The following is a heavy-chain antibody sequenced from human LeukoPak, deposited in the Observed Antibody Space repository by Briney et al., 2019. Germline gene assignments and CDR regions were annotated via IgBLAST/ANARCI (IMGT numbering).Heavy chain of an antibody. D-gene: IGHD3-9*01. V-gene: IGHV4-34*01. CDR3: ARGFWNYDILTGYYTPRRYFDY. CDR2: INHSGST. Sequence: GSLRLSCAASGFTFSSYAMSWVRQPPGKGLEWIGEINHSGSTNYNPSLKSRVTISVDTSKNQFSLKLSSVTAADTAVYYCARGFWNYDILTGYYTPRRYFDYWGQGTLVTVSS. J-gene: IGHJ4*02. CDR1: GFTFSSYA.